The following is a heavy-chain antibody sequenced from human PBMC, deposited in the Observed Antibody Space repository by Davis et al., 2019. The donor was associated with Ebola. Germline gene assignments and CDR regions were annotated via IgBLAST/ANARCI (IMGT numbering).Heavy chain of an antibody. V-gene: IGHV4-59*08. Sequence: PSETLSLTCSVSGGSISSSYWSWIRQPPGKGLEWIGYIYYSGNTNYNPSLKSRVTISLDTSKPQFSLKLSSVTAADTAVYYCARQDDYYGSRGFIDAIDIWGQGTMVNVSS. CDR3: ARQDDYYGSRGFIDAIDI. CDR2: IYYSGNT. CDR1: GGSISSSY. D-gene: IGHD3-22*01. J-gene: IGHJ3*02.